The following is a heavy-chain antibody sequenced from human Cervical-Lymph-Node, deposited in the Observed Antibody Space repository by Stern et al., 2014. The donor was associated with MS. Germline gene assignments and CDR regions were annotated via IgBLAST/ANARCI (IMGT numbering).Heavy chain of an antibody. J-gene: IGHJ3*02. Sequence: QVTLKETGPTLVKPTETLRLTCTFSGFSLRTNGVGVGWIRQPPGKALEWLALIYWDDDKRYSPSLKSRLTITKDTSKNQVVLTMTNMDPVDTATYYCAHRLIMTDAFDIWGQGTMVTVSS. CDR3: AHRLIMTDAFDI. CDR2: IYWDDDK. D-gene: IGHD3-16*01. V-gene: IGHV2-5*02. CDR1: GFSLRTNGVG.